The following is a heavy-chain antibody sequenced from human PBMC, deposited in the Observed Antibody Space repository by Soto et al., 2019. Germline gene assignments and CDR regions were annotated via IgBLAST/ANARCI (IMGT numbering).Heavy chain of an antibody. J-gene: IGHJ4*02. D-gene: IGHD3-3*01. CDR2: VYHTGRT. V-gene: IGHV4-61*01. CDR3: ARDFAYFDS. Sequence: QVQLQESGPGLVKPSETLSLTCTVSGGSFKSGSYSWSWIRQPPGKGLDWIGDVYHTGRTSYNPSLTSRVSISMDTSKNQFSLNLDSVTAADTAVYFCARDFAYFDSWGQGTLVTVSS. CDR1: GGSFKSGSYS.